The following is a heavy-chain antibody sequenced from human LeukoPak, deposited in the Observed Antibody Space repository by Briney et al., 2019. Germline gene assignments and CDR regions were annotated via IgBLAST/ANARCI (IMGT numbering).Heavy chain of an antibody. Sequence: SETLSLTCTVSGGSISSGGYYWSWIRQPPGKGLEWIGYIYYSGSTNYNPSLKSRVTISVDTSKNQFSLKLSSVTAADTAVYYCASTPIRRKNSGYDRRGLLVDYWGQGTLVTVSS. CDR3: ASTPIRRKNSGYDRRGLLVDY. CDR2: IYYSGST. D-gene: IGHD5-12*01. CDR1: GGSISSGGYY. V-gene: IGHV4-61*08. J-gene: IGHJ4*02.